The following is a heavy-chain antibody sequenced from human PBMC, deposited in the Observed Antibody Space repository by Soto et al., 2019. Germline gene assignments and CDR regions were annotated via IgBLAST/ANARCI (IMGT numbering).Heavy chain of an antibody. Sequence: GGSLRLSCAASGFTFSSYGMHWVRQAPGKGLEWVAVISYDGSNKYYADSVKGRFTISRDISKNTLYLEMDSLRAEDTAVYYCARDKQQWLFDYWGQGTQVTVSS. D-gene: IGHD6-19*01. V-gene: IGHV3-33*01. CDR2: ISYDGSNK. J-gene: IGHJ4*02. CDR3: ARDKQQWLFDY. CDR1: GFTFSSYG.